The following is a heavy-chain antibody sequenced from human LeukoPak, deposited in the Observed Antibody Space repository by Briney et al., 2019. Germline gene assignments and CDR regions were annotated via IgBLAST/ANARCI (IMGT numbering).Heavy chain of an antibody. D-gene: IGHD6-13*01. CDR1: GFTVSSNY. CDR2: IYSGGST. V-gene: IGHV3-66*02. J-gene: IGHJ3*02. CDR3: ARDRRGIAANAFDI. Sequence: GGSLRLSCAASGFTVSSNYMSWVRQGPGKGVEWVSVIYSGGSTYYADSVKGRFTISRDNSKNTLYLQMNSLRAEDTAVYYCARDRRGIAANAFDIWGQGTMVTVSS.